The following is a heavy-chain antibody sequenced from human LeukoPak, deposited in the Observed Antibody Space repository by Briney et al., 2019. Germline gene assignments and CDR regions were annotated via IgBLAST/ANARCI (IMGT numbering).Heavy chain of an antibody. J-gene: IGHJ6*03. CDR3: ARYAALRYFDWLLIGPYYYYMDV. CDR1: GFTFSSYE. CDR2: ISSSGSTI. V-gene: IGHV3-48*03. D-gene: IGHD3-9*01. Sequence: GGSLRLSCAASGFTFSSYEMNWVRQAPGKGLEWVSYISSSGSTIYYADSVKGRFTISRDNAKNSLYLQMNSLRAEDTAVYYCARYAALRYFDWLLIGPYYYYMDVWGKGTTVTVSS.